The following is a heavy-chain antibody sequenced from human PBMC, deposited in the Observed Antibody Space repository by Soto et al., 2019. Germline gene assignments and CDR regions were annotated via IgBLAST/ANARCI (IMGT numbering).Heavy chain of an antibody. CDR3: ARLGYNWNEQRDYYYYYYMDV. J-gene: IGHJ6*03. V-gene: IGHV3-53*04. D-gene: IGHD1-20*01. CDR2: IYSGGST. CDR1: GFTVSSNY. Sequence: EVQLVESGGGLVQPGGSLRLSCAASGFTVSSNYMSWVRQAPGKGLEWVSVIYSGGSTYYADSVKGRFTISRHNSKNTLYLQMNSLRAEDTAVYYCARLGYNWNEQRDYYYYYYMDVWGKGTTVTVSS.